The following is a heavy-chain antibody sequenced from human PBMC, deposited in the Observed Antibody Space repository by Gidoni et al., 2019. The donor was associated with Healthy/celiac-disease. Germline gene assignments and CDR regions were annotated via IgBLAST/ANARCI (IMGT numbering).Heavy chain of an antibody. V-gene: IGHV4-31*03. Sequence: QVQLQESGPGLVKPSQTLSLTCTFSGGSISSGGYYWSWIRQHPGKGLEWIGYIYYSGSTYYNPSLKSRVTISVDTSKNQFSLKLSSVTAADTAVYYCARGTSYSPVLNAFDIWGQGTMVTVSS. CDR1: GGSISSGGYY. CDR3: ARGTSYSPVLNAFDI. D-gene: IGHD5-18*01. J-gene: IGHJ3*02. CDR2: IYYSGST.